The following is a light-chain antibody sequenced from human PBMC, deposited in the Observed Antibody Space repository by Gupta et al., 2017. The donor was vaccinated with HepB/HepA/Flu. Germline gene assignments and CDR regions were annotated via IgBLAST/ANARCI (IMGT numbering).Light chain of an antibody. CDR2: GAS. Sequence: EIVLTQSPGTLSLSPGERATLSRTARQSVSSSYLAWYQQKPGQAPRLLIFGASSRAAGIPDRFSGSGSGTDFTLTISRLEPEDFAVYYCQQYGSRPPITFGQGTRLEIK. V-gene: IGKV3-20*01. CDR1: QSVSSSY. J-gene: IGKJ5*01. CDR3: QQYGSRPPIT.